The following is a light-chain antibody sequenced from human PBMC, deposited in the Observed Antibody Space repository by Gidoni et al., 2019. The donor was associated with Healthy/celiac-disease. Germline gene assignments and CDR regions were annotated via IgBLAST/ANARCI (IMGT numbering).Light chain of an antibody. CDR3: SSYAGSNIVV. J-gene: IGLJ2*01. CDR1: SSDVGGYNY. V-gene: IGLV2-8*01. CDR2: EVS. Sequence: QSALTQPPSASGSPGQSVTISCTGTSSDVGGYNYVSWYQQHPGKAPKLMFYEVSTRPSGVPDRFSGSKSGNTASLTVSGLQAEDEADYYCSSYAGSNIVVFGGGTKLTVL.